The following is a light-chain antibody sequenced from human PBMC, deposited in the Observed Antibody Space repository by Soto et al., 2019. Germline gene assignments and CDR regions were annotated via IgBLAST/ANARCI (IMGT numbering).Light chain of an antibody. CDR1: QSISNY. J-gene: IGKJ1*01. CDR3: QQYYSYPPLT. V-gene: IGKV1-39*01. Sequence: DIHMTQSPSSLSAPVGDRVTITCRASQSISNYLNWYQQKPGKAPNLLIYIASNLHSGVPSRFSGSGSGTDFTLTISSLQPEDFATYYCQQYYSYPPLTFGQGTKVDIK. CDR2: IAS.